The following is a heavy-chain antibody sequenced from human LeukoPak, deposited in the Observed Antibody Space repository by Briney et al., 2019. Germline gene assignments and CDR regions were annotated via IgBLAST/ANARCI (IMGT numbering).Heavy chain of an antibody. CDR3: ASGGASGWYYY. V-gene: IGHV4-59*01. CDR2: IYYSGST. Sequence: PETLSLTCTVSGGSINSYYWSWIRQPPGKGLEWTGYIYYSGSTNYNPSLKSRVTISVDTSKNQFSLKLSSVTAADTAVYYCASGGASGWYYYWGQGTLVTVSS. D-gene: IGHD6-19*01. CDR1: GGSINSYY. J-gene: IGHJ4*02.